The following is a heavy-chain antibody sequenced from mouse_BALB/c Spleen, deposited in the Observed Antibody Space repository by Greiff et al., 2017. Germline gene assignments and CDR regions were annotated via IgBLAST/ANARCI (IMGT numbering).Heavy chain of an antibody. CDR2: ISSGGST. D-gene: IGHD1-1*01. Sequence: EVQLVESGGGLVKPGGSLKLSCAASGFTFSSYAMSWVRQTPEKRLAWVASISSGGSTYYPDSVKGRFTISRDNARNILYLQMSSLRSEDTAMYYCARPYYYGSSYNYYAMDYWGQGTSVTVSS. J-gene: IGHJ4*01. CDR1: GFTFSSYA. V-gene: IGHV5-6-5*01. CDR3: ARPYYYGSSYNYYAMDY.